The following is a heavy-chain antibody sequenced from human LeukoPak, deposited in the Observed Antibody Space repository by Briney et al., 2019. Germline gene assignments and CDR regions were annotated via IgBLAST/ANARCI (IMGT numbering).Heavy chain of an antibody. D-gene: IGHD3-3*01. CDR3: ARRITIFGVVMTYYYYGMDV. V-gene: IGHV3-23*01. J-gene: IGHJ6*02. CDR1: GFTFSSYA. Sequence: PGGSLRLSCAASGFTFSSYAMSWVRQAPGKGLEWVSAISGSGGSTYYADSVKGRFTISRDNSKNTLYLRMNSLRAEDTAVYYCARRITIFGVVMTYYYYGMDVWGQGTTVTVSS. CDR2: ISGSGGST.